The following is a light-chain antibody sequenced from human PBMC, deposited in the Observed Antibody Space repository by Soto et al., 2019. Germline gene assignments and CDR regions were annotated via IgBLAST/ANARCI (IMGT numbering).Light chain of an antibody. CDR2: GAS. Sequence: EILLTQSPDSLSLSPGDRATLSCRASQSFSSTFFAWYQQKPGQAPRLLIYGASSRATGIPDRFSGSGSGTDFTLTISRLEPEDFAVYYGQQYASSVTFGQGTKVEIE. J-gene: IGKJ1*01. CDR1: QSFSSTF. CDR3: QQYASSVT. V-gene: IGKV3-20*01.